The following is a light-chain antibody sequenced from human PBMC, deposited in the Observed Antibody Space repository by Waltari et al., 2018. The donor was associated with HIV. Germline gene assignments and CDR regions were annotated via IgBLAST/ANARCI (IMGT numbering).Light chain of an antibody. V-gene: IGLV1-44*01. CDR2: DNN. CDR3: AAWDDSLNGRV. Sequence: QSVLTQPPSVSATPGQRVTISCSGSGSNVGSTAVDWYQQLPGTAPKLVIYDNNQRPSGVPARFSCSTSGTSASLAISGLQSEDEADYYCAAWDDSLNGRVFGGGTKLTVL. J-gene: IGLJ3*02. CDR1: GSNVGSTA.